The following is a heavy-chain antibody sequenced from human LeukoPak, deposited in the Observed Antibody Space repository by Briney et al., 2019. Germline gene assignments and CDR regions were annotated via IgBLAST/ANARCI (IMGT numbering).Heavy chain of an antibody. V-gene: IGHV3-7*01. CDR2: IKPDGSEE. D-gene: IGHD1-26*01. Sequence: GGSLRLSCAASGFTFSSYWMTWVRQAPGKGLEWVANIKPDGSEEYYVDSVKGRFTISRVNAKNSLYLQMNSLRAEDTAAYYCVRASRELLRDYWGQGTLVTVSS. CDR1: GFTFSSYW. J-gene: IGHJ4*02. CDR3: VRASRELLRDY.